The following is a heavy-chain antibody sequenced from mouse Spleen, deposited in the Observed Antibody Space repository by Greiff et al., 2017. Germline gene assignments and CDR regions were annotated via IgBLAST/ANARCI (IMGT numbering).Heavy chain of an antibody. Sequence: EVQVVESGGGLVKPGGSLKLSCAASGFTFSDYGMHWVRQAPEKGLEWVAYISSGSSTIYYADTVKGRFTISRDNAKNTLFLQMTSLRSEDTAMFYCGGGGRRWAMDYWGQGTSVTVSS. CDR2: ISSGSSTI. D-gene: IGHD1-1*01. V-gene: IGHV5-17*01. CDR1: GFTFSDYG. CDR3: GGGGRRWAMDY. J-gene: IGHJ4*01.